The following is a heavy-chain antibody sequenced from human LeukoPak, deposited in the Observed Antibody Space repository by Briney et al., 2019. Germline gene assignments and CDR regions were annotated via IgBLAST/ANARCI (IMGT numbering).Heavy chain of an antibody. CDR2: INPNSGGT. CDR3: ARGSITIFGVVIIQDYGMDV. D-gene: IGHD3-3*01. J-gene: IGHJ6*02. CDR1: GYTFTGYY. V-gene: IGHV1-2*02. Sequence: ASVKVSCKASGYTFTGYYMHWVRQAPGQGLEWMGWINPNSGGTNYAQKFQGRVTMTRGTSISTAYMELSRLRSDDTAVYYCARGSITIFGVVIIQDYGMDVWGQGTTVTVSS.